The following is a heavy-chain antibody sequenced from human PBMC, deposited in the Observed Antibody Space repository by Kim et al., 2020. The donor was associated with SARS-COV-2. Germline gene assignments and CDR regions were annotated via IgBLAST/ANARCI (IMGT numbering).Heavy chain of an antibody. Sequence: PSFQGQVTISADKSISTAYLQWSSLKASDTAMYYCARLYSSGPGHYFDYWGQGTLVTVSS. CDR3: ARLYSSGPGHYFDY. V-gene: IGHV5-51*01. D-gene: IGHD6-19*01. J-gene: IGHJ4*02.